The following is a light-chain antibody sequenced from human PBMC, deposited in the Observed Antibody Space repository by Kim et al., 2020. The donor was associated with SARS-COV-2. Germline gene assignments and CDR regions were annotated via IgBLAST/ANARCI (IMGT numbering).Light chain of an antibody. V-gene: IGLV1-51*01. Sequence: GQEVPISCSGSSSNIGNNYVSWYQQFPRTAPKLLIYDNNERSSGIPDRFSGSKSGTSATLDITGLQTGDEGDYYCGTWDSSLSSWIFGGGTKVTVL. J-gene: IGLJ2*01. CDR2: DNN. CDR1: SSNIGNNY. CDR3: GTWDSSLSSWI.